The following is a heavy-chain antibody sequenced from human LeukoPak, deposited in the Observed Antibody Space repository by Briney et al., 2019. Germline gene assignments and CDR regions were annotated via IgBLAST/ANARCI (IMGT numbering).Heavy chain of an antibody. CDR1: GGSISSHY. CDR2: IYYSGST. D-gene: IGHD5-24*01. CDR3: ARGRGMATFLDY. V-gene: IGHV4-59*11. Sequence: PSKTLSLTCTVSGGSISSHYWSWIRQPPGKGLEWIGYIYYSGSTNYNPSLKSRVTISVDTSKNQFSLKLSSVTAADTAVYYCARGRGMATFLDYWGQGTLVTVSS. J-gene: IGHJ4*02.